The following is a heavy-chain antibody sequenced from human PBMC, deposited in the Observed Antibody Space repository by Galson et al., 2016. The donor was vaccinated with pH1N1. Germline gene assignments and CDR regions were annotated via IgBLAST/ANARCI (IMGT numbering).Heavy chain of an antibody. CDR3: AIFAETSPG. Sequence: SLRLSCAASGFTFNNYWVIWVRQAPGKGLEWVANINQDGSQKYYVDSVKGRFTISRDNAKNSLYLQMNSLRVEDTGLYYCAIFAETSPGWGQGTLVTVSS. CDR2: INQDGSQK. V-gene: IGHV3-7*01. CDR1: GFTFNNYW. J-gene: IGHJ4*02.